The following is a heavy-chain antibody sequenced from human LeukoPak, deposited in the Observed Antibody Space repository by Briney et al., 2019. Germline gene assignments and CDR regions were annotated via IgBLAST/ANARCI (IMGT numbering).Heavy chain of an antibody. Sequence: GRSLRLSCAASGFTFSSYAMHWVHQAPGKGLEWVEVISYDGSNNYYADSVKGRFTISRDNSKNTLYLQMNSLRAEDTAVYYCARVRIIRGNRSILDPIVGATGLFDYWGQGTLVTVSS. CDR3: ARVRIIRGNRSILDPIVGATGLFDY. J-gene: IGHJ4*02. V-gene: IGHV3-30-3*01. D-gene: IGHD1-26*01. CDR2: ISYDGSNN. CDR1: GFTFSSYA.